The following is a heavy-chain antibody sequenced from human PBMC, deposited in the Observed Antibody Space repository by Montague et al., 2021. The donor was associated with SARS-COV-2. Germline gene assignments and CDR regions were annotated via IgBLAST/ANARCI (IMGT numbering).Heavy chain of an antibody. CDR3: ARNGGAAVPGLLLGLDI. J-gene: IGHJ6*02. CDR2: VYYLGST. V-gene: IGHV4-59*11. CDR1: GGSISGHY. Sequence: SETLSLTCIVSGGSISGHYWNWVRQTPAKGMEWIGYVYYLGSTNYNPSPKTRVTFSVDASKNQPSLMLTAVTAADTGVYYCARNGGAAVPGLLLGLDIWGQGTTVTVSS. D-gene: IGHD6-19*01.